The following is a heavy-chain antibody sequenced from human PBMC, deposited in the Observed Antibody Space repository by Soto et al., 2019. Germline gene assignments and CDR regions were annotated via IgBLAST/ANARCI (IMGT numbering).Heavy chain of an antibody. CDR1: GGSFSGYY. Sequence: SETLSLTCAVYGGSFSGYYWSWIRQPPGKGLEWIGEINHSGSTNYNPSLKSRVTISVDTSKNQFSLKLSSVTAADTAVYYCALGDLEWSLSWPRYDYWGQGTLLTVSS. CDR2: INHSGST. D-gene: IGHD3-3*01. CDR3: ALGDLEWSLSWPRYDY. V-gene: IGHV4-34*01. J-gene: IGHJ4*02.